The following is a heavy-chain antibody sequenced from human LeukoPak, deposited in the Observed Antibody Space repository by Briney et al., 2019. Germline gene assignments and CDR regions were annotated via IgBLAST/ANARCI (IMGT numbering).Heavy chain of an antibody. V-gene: IGHV3-23*01. CDR3: AKGKTASPRNFDY. Sequence: GGSLRLSCAASGFTFSSYAMSWVRQAPGKGLEWVSGISGSGGSTYYADSVKGRFTISGDNSKNTLYLQMNSLRAEDTAVYYCAKGKTASPRNFDYWGQGTLVTVSS. CDR1: GFTFSSYA. CDR2: ISGSGGST. D-gene: IGHD2-21*02. J-gene: IGHJ4*02.